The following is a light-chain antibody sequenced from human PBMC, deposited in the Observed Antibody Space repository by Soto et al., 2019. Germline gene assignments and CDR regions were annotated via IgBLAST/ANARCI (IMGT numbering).Light chain of an antibody. J-gene: IGKJ2*01. V-gene: IGKV3-15*01. CDR2: GAS. CDR3: QQYNNWPPYT. CDR1: QSVSSN. Sequence: EIVMTQSPATLSVSPGERATLSCRASQSVSSNLAWYQQNPGQAPRLLIYGASTRATGIPARFSGSGSGTECTLTISSLQSEDFAVYYCQQYNNWPPYTFGQGTKLEIK.